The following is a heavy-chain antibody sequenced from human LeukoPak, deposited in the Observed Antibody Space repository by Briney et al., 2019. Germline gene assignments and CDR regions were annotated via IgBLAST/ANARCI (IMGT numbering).Heavy chain of an antibody. CDR1: GFTFSSYA. Sequence: GGSLRLPCAASGFTFSSYAMHWVRQAPGKGLEWVALISYDGSEKYYADSVKGRFTISRDNSKNTLYLQMNSLRAADTAVYYCARGAYSSSWLNFDYWGQGTLVTVSS. D-gene: IGHD6-13*01. J-gene: IGHJ4*02. V-gene: IGHV3-30*04. CDR3: ARGAYSSSWLNFDY. CDR2: ISYDGSEK.